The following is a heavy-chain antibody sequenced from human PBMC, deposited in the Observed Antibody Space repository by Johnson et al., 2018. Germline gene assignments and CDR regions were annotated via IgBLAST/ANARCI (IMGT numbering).Heavy chain of an antibody. V-gene: IGHV4-34*01. D-gene: IGHD4-23*01. J-gene: IGHJ1*01. CDR3: SRGVTDQH. Sequence: QVQLQQWGAGLLKPSETLSLSCAVYGGSLSGYYWSWIRQPPGQGLEWIGEINHSGSTNYNSSLKRRVTKSIDTSKNQFPLKVSSVTAADTAVYYCSRGVTDQHWSQGTLVTVSS. CDR1: GGSLSGYY. CDR2: INHSGST.